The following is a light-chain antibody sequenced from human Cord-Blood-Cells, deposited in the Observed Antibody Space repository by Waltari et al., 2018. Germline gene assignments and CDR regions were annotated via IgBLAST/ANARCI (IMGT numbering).Light chain of an antibody. CDR3: SSYTSSSNYV. Sequence: QSALTQPAYVSGSPGQSITISCTGTSSDVGGYNYVSWYQQHPGKAPKLMIYDVSNRPSGVSNRFSGSKSGNTAPLTISGLQAEDEADYYCSSYTSSSNYVFGTGTKVTVL. V-gene: IGLV2-14*03. CDR1: SSDVGGYNY. J-gene: IGLJ1*01. CDR2: DVS.